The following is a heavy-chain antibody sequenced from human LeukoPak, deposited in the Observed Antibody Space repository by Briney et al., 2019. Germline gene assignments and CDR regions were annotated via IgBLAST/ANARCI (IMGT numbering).Heavy chain of an antibody. J-gene: IGHJ4*02. V-gene: IGHV1-18*01. D-gene: IGHD3-10*01. CDR3: ARDTGSDY. CDR1: GYTFTSYG. CDR2: ISAYNGNT. Sequence: ASVKVSCKASGYTFTSYGISWVRQAPGQGLEWMGWISAYNGNTNYAQKFQGRVTMTRDTSISTAYMELSRLRSDDTAVYYCARDTGSDYWGQGTLVTVSS.